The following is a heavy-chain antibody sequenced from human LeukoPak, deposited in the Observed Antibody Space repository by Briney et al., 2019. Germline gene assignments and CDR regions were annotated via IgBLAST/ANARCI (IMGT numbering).Heavy chain of an antibody. Sequence: PGGSLRLSSAVSGFTFSSYSMNWVRQAQGKGLEWVSSISSSSSSIYYADSVKGRFTISRDNDKNSLYLQMNRMRAEDTAVYYCARASGDIVETATMGSYWGQGTLVTVSS. CDR3: ARASGDIVETATMGSY. D-gene: IGHD5-18*01. V-gene: IGHV3-21*01. J-gene: IGHJ4*02. CDR2: ISSSSSSI. CDR1: GFTFSSYS.